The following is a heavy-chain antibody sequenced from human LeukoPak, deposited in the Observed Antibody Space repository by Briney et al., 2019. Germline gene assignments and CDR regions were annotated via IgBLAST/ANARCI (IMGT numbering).Heavy chain of an antibody. J-gene: IGHJ3*02. Sequence: AGSLRLSCAASGFTFSSYSMNWVRQAPGKGLEWVSSISSSSSYIYYADSVKGRFTISRDNAKNSLYLQMNSLRAEDTAVYYCARDGLERDAFDIWGQGTMVTVSS. CDR3: ARDGLERDAFDI. V-gene: IGHV3-21*01. CDR2: ISSSSSYI. CDR1: GFTFSSYS. D-gene: IGHD1-1*01.